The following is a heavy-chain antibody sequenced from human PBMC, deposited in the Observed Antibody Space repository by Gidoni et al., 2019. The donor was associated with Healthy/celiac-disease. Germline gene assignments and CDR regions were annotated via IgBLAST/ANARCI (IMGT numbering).Heavy chain of an antibody. D-gene: IGHD7-27*01. CDR1: GGSISSSSYY. J-gene: IGHJ3*02. CDR2: IDYSGST. CDR3: ARNPLDYLGPPDAFDI. Sequence: QLQLQESGPGLVKPSETLSLLCTVSGGSISSSSYYWGWIRQPPGKGLEWIGSIDYSGSTYYNPSLKSRVTISVDTSKNQFSLKLSSVTAADTAVYYCARNPLDYLGPPDAFDIWGQGTMVTVSS. V-gene: IGHV4-39*01.